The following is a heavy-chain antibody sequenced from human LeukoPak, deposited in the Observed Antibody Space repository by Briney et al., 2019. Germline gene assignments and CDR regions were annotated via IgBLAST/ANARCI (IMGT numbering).Heavy chain of an antibody. Sequence: ASVKLSCKASGGTFSSYAISWVRQAPGQGLEWMGGIIPIFGTANYAQKFQGRVTITTDESTSTAYMELSSLRSEDTAVYYCARGYSSSWYVRDAFDIWGQGTMVTASS. CDR3: ARGYSSSWYVRDAFDI. J-gene: IGHJ3*02. CDR1: GGTFSSYA. D-gene: IGHD6-13*01. CDR2: IIPIFGTA. V-gene: IGHV1-69*05.